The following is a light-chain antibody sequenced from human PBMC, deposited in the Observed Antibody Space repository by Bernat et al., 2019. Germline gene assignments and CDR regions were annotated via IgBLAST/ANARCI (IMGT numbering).Light chain of an antibody. Sequence: IVMTQSPATLSLSPGERATLSCRASQRFLYNLAGYKKKPGRAPRPPIFVPSTRAPGVPARFSGSRSGAEFTLTISSLQSEDFAVYYCHQYNNWPQTFGQGTKVEI. CDR3: HQYNNWPQT. CDR1: QRFLYN. CDR2: VPS. J-gene: IGKJ1*01. V-gene: IGKV3-15*01.